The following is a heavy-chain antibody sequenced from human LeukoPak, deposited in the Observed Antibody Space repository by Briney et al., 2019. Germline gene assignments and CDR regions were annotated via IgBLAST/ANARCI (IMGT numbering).Heavy chain of an antibody. J-gene: IGHJ4*02. D-gene: IGHD3-3*01. CDR2: IKQDRSEK. CDR1: GFTLSSYS. Sequence: SGGSLRLSCAASGFTLSSYSMNWVRQAPGKGLELVANIKQDRSEKYYVDSVKGRFTISRDNAKNSLYLQMNSLRAEDTAVYYCARLREIPVFGVVTKSTSYFDYWGQGTLVTVSS. CDR3: ARLREIPVFGVVTKSTSYFDY. V-gene: IGHV3-7*01.